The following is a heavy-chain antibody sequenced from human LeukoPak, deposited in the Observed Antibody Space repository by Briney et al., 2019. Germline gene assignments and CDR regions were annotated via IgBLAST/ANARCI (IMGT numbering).Heavy chain of an antibody. Sequence: GGSLRLSCAASGFTFSSYAMSWVRQAPGKGLEWVSAISGSGGSTYYADSVKGRFTISRDNSKNTVYLQMDSLRAEDTAVYYCARDAGGAFGNYVNYFDYWGQETLVTVSS. CDR3: ARDAGGAFGNYVNYFDY. V-gene: IGHV3-23*01. D-gene: IGHD4-11*01. CDR1: GFTFSSYA. CDR2: ISGSGGST. J-gene: IGHJ4*02.